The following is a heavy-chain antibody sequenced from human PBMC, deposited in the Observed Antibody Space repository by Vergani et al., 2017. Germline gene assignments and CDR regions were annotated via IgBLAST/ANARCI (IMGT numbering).Heavy chain of an antibody. V-gene: IGHV3-30*02. D-gene: IGHD6-19*01. J-gene: IGHJ4*02. CDR1: GFTFSSYG. CDR3: AKDVGSGWYGGGY. CDR2: IRDDGSNK. Sequence: QVQLVESGGGVVQPGGSLRLSCAASGFTFSSYGMHWVRQAPGKGLEWVAFIRDDGSNKYYADSGKGRFTISRDNSKNTLYLQMNSLRAEDKAGYYCAKDVGSGWYGGGYWGQGTLVTVSS.